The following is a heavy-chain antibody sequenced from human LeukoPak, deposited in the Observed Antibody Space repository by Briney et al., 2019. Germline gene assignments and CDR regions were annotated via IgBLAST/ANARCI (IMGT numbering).Heavy chain of an antibody. D-gene: IGHD6-19*01. CDR1: GYTFTGYY. V-gene: IGHV1-2*02. CDR2: INPNSGGT. J-gene: IGHJ4*02. Sequence: ASVKVSCKASGYTFTGYYMHWVRQAPGQGLEWMGWINPNSGGTNYAQKFQGRVTMTRDTSISTAYMELSRLRSDDTAVYYCARDLDSSGWYGGPDYWGQGTLVTVSS. CDR3: ARDLDSSGWYGGPDY.